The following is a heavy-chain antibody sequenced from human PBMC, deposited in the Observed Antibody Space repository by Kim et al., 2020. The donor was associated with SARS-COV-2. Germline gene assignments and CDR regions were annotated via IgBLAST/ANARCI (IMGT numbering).Heavy chain of an antibody. J-gene: IGHJ5*02. CDR2: FDPEDGET. CDR3: ATRQTAMAQNWFDP. D-gene: IGHD5-18*01. Sequence: ASVKVSCKVSGYTLTELSMHWVRQAPGKGLEWMGGFDPEDGETIYAQKFQGRVTMTEDTSTDTAYMELSSLRSEDTAVYYCATRQTAMAQNWFDPWGQGTLVTVSS. V-gene: IGHV1-24*01. CDR1: GYTLTELS.